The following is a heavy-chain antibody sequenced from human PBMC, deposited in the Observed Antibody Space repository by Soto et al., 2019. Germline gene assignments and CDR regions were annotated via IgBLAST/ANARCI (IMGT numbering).Heavy chain of an antibody. Sequence: SETLSLTCTVSGGSVSSGSYYWIWIRQPPGKGLEWIGYIYYSGSTNYNPSLKSRVTISVDTSKNQFSLKLSSVTAADTAVYYCARDDGRDGYNYWGQGTLVTVSS. J-gene: IGHJ4*02. D-gene: IGHD5-12*01. CDR2: IYYSGST. CDR1: GGSVSSGSYY. V-gene: IGHV4-61*01. CDR3: ARDDGRDGYNY.